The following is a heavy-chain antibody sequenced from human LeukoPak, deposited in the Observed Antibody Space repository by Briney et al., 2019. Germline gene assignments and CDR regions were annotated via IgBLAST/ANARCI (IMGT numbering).Heavy chain of an antibody. V-gene: IGHV1-18*01. D-gene: IGHD6-19*01. CDR3: ARDQGSGWYGEFDY. CDR2: ISAYNGNT. CDR1: GYTFTSYG. Sequence: ASVKVSCKASGYTFTSYGISWVRQAPGQGLEWMGWISAYNGNTHYAQKLQGRVTMTTDTSTSTAYMELRSLRSDDTAVYYCARDQGSGWYGEFDYWGQGTLVTVSS. J-gene: IGHJ4*02.